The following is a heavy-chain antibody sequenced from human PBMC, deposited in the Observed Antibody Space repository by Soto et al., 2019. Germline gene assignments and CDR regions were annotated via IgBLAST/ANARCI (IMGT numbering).Heavy chain of an antibody. V-gene: IGHV2-5*02. CDR1: GFSLSTSGVS. J-gene: IGHJ4*02. CDR3: AHRRVGLDY. Sequence: QITLKESGPTLVKPTQTLTLTCTFSGFSLSTSGVSVGWIRQPPGKALEWLALIYWDDDERYSASLKSRLTITKDTSKNQVVLTMTNMDPVDTATYYCAHRRVGLDYWCQGTLVTVSS. CDR2: IYWDDDE.